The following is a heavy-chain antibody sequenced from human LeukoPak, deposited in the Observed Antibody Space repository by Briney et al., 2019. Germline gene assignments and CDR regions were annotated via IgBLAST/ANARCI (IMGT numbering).Heavy chain of an antibody. J-gene: IGHJ4*02. CDR3: ARAIWFGEGHDY. Sequence: SGTLSLTCTVSGGSFSSGSYYWSWIRQPAGKGLEWIGRIYSSGSTNYNPALKSRVTISIDTSKNQLSLRLTSVTAADTAVYYCARAIWFGEGHDYWGQGTLVTVSS. CDR1: GGSFSSGSYY. CDR2: IYSSGST. V-gene: IGHV4-61*02. D-gene: IGHD3-10*01.